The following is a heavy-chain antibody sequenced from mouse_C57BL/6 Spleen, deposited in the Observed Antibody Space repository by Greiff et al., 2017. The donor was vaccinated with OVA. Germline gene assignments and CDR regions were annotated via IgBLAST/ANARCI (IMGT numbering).Heavy chain of an antibody. Sequence: VHVKQSGPELVKPGASVKIPCKASGYTFTDYNMDWVKQSHGKSLEWIGDINPNNGGTIYNQKFKGKATLTVDKSSSTAYMELRSLTSEDTAVYYCARLDGYYVGYFDYWGQGTTLTVSS. CDR3: ARLDGYYVGYFDY. V-gene: IGHV1-18*01. J-gene: IGHJ2*01. CDR2: INPNNGGT. CDR1: GYTFTDYN. D-gene: IGHD2-3*01.